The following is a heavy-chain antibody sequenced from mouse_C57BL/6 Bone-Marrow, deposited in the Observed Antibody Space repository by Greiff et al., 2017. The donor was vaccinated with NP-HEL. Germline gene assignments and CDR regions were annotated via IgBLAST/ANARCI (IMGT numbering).Heavy chain of an antibody. CDR1: GYTFTSYW. CDR3: ARSHWDGFDY. J-gene: IGHJ2*01. V-gene: IGHV1-59*01. D-gene: IGHD4-1*01. CDR2: IDPSDSYT. Sequence: VKLQQPGAELVRPGPSVKLSCKASGYTFTSYWMHWVKQRPGQGLEWIGVIDPSDSYTNYNQKFKGKATLTVDTSSSTAYMQLSSLTSEDSAVYYCARSHWDGFDYWGQGTTLTVSS.